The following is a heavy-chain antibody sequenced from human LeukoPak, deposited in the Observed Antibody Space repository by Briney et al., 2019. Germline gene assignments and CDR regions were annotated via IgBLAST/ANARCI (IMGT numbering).Heavy chain of an antibody. Sequence: SVKVSYKASGGTFSSYAISWVRQAPGQGLEWMGRIIPILGIANYAQKFQGRVTITADKSTSTAYMELSSLRSEDTAVYYCAREGVYSYPLLLDYWGQGTLVTVSS. D-gene: IGHD5-18*01. J-gene: IGHJ4*02. CDR1: GGTFSSYA. V-gene: IGHV1-69*04. CDR2: IIPILGIA. CDR3: AREGVYSYPLLLDY.